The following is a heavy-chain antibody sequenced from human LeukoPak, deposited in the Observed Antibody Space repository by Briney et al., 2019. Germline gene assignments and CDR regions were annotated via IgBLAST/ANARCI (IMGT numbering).Heavy chain of an antibody. CDR1: GGSISSYY. CDR3: ARDLIETIRWTHAFDI. V-gene: IGHV4-4*07. D-gene: IGHD4-23*01. CDR2: IYTSGST. J-gene: IGHJ3*02. Sequence: SETLSLTCTVSGGSISSYYWSWIRQPAGKGLEWIGRIYTSGSTNYNPSLKSRVTMSVDTSKNQFSLKLSSVTAADTAVYYCARDLIETIRWTHAFDIWGQGTMVTVSS.